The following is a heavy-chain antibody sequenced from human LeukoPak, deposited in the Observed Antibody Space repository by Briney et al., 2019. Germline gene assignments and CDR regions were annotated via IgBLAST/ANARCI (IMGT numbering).Heavy chain of an antibody. CDR2: IKSKTDGGTT. CDR3: ARVGGDYVGLDY. D-gene: IGHD4-17*01. CDR1: GFTFSNAW. J-gene: IGHJ4*02. V-gene: IGHV3-15*05. Sequence: GGSLRLSCAASGFTFSNAWMSWVRQAPGKGLEWVGRIKSKTDGGTTDYAAPVKGRFTISRDNAKNTLYLQMNSLRAEDTAVYYCARVGGDYVGLDYWGQGTLVTVSS.